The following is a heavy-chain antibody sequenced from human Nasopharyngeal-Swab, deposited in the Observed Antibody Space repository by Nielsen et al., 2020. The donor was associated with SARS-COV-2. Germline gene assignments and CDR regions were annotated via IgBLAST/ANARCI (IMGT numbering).Heavy chain of an antibody. CDR1: GYHFSTYW. J-gene: IGHJ3*02. CDR2: IYPGDSDT. D-gene: IGHD6-13*01. CDR3: ARLPMRAASGRGAFDI. Sequence: GESLKISCKASGYHFSTYWLGWVLQMPGEGLRWMGLIYPGDSDTRYSPSLQGQVTISADRSITTAYLQWSSLKASDTAMYYCARLPMRAASGRGAFDIWGQGTMVTVSS. V-gene: IGHV5-51*01.